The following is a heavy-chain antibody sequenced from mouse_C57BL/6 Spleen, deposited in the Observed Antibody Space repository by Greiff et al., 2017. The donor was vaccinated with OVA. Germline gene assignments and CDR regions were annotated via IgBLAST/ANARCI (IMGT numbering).Heavy chain of an antibody. J-gene: IGHJ2*01. CDR3: ARKSLTGTEDYFDY. CDR2: IYPRSGNT. V-gene: IGHV1-81*01. CDR1: GYTFTSYG. D-gene: IGHD4-1*01. Sequence: QVQLQQSGAELARPGASVKLSCKASGYTFTSYGISWVKQRTGQGLEWIGEIYPRSGNTYYNEKFKGKATLTADKSSSTAYMELRSLTSEDSAVYFCARKSLTGTEDYFDYWGQGTTLTVSS.